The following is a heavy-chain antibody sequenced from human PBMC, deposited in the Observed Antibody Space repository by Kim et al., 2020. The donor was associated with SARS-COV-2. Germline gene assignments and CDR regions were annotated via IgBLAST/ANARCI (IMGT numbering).Heavy chain of an antibody. Sequence: GGSLRLSCAASGFTFSSYAMRWVRQAPGQGLEWVAGISYDGSNKYYAYSVKGRFTISRDNSKKMLYLQMNSLRAEDTAVYNCATEVVEDAFDIWGQGTMGTVSS. CDR1: GFTFSSYA. J-gene: IGHJ3*02. CDR2: ISYDGSNK. CDR3: ATEVVEDAFDI. V-gene: IGHV3-30-3*01. D-gene: IGHD3-22*01.